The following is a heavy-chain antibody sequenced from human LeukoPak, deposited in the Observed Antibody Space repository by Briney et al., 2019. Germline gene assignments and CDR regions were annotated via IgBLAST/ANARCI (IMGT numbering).Heavy chain of an antibody. D-gene: IGHD4-11*01. CDR1: GGTFSSYA. CDR2: IIPIFGTA. Sequence: SVKVSCKASGGTFSSYAISWVRQAPGQRLEWMGGIIPIFGTANYAQKFQGRVTITADESTSTAYMGLSSLRSEDTAVYYCARARGYSNYLFDYWGQGTLVTVSS. J-gene: IGHJ4*02. V-gene: IGHV1-69*13. CDR3: ARARGYSNYLFDY.